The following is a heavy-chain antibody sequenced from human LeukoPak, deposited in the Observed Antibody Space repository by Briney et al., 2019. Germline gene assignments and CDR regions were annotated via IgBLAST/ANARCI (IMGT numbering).Heavy chain of an antibody. CDR2: IYYSGST. CDR3: ARASSWLADAFDI. CDR1: GGSISSYY. V-gene: IGHV4-59*01. J-gene: IGHJ3*02. D-gene: IGHD6-19*01. Sequence: SETLSLTCTVSGGSISSYYWGWIRQPPGKGLEWIGYIYYSGSTNYNPSLKSRVTISVDTSKNQFSLKLSSVTAADTAVYYCARASSWLADAFDIWGQGTMVTVSS.